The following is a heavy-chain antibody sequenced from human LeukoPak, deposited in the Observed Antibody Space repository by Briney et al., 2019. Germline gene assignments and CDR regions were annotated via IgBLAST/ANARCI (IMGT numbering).Heavy chain of an antibody. V-gene: IGHV1-46*01. CDR2: INPSGGST. Sequence: GASVKVSCKASGYTFTSYYMHWVRQAPGQGLEWMGIINPSGGSTSYAQKFQGRVTMTRDTSTSTVYMELSSLRSEDTAVYYCARAPGRYCSSTSCYSILRFLEWPTFDYWGQGTLVTVSS. CDR1: GYTFTSYY. CDR3: ARAPGRYCSSTSCYSILRFLEWPTFDY. J-gene: IGHJ4*02. D-gene: IGHD2-2*01.